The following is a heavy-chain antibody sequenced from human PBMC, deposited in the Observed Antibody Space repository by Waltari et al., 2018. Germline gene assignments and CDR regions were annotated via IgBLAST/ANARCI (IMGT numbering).Heavy chain of an antibody. CDR1: GDSMSNTDW. J-gene: IGHJ4*02. D-gene: IGHD2-15*01. Sequence: QLQLQESGPGLVKPSGTLSLTCAVYGDSMSNTDWWSWVRKSPGKGLEWIGQVQRSGRTKYNPSVARRVIGSVDTSTNQFSLKVTSATAADTAVYFCARDRGRGIYLDTWGQGTLVTVS. V-gene: IGHV4-4*02. CDR3: ARDRGRGIYLDT. CDR2: VQRSGRT.